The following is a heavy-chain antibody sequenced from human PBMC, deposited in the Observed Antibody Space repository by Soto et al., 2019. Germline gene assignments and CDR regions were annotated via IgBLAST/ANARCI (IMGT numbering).Heavy chain of an antibody. CDR1: GFTVSSNY. CDR2: IYSGGST. CDR3: ARDQIAARLISGDYYYYYYMDV. D-gene: IGHD6-6*01. Sequence: EVQLVESGGGLVQPGGSLRLSCAASGFTVSSNYMSWVRQAPGKGLEWVSVIYSGGSTYYADSVKGRFTISRDNSKNTLYLQMNSLGAEDTAVYYCARDQIAARLISGDYYYYYYMDVWGKGTTVTVSS. J-gene: IGHJ6*03. V-gene: IGHV3-66*01.